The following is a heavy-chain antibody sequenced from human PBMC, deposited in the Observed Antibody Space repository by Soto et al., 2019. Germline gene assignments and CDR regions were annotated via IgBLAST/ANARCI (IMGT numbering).Heavy chain of an antibody. CDR2: IYYSWST. V-gene: IGHV4-31*03. CDR3: ARAPLISIFFAYGMDV. D-gene: IGHD3-3*02. J-gene: IGHJ6*02. Sequence: QVQLQESGPGLVKPSQTLSLTCTVSGGSISSGDYYWIWIRQHPGKGLEWIGYIYYSWSTYYNPSLKSRVTISVDTSRNQFSLKLSSVTAADTAVYYCARAPLISIFFAYGMDVWGQGTTVTVSS. CDR1: GGSISSGDYY.